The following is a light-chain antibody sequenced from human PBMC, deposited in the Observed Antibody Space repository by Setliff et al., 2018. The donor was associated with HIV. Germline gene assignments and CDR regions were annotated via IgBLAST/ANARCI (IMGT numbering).Light chain of an antibody. CDR2: GNN. CDR3: AAWDDGLNAFYV. J-gene: IGLJ1*01. V-gene: IGLV1-40*01. Sequence: QSVLTQPPSVSGAPGQRVTISCTGSSSNIGAGYDVHWYHQLPGTAPKLLIYGNNNRPSGVPDRFSGSKSGTSASLAITGLQAEDEADYYCAAWDDGLNAFYVFGTGTKV. CDR1: SSNIGAGYD.